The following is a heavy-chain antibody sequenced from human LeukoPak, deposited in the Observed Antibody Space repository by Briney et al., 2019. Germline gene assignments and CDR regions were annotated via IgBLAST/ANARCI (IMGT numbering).Heavy chain of an antibody. CDR2: ITGSGTTI. CDR1: GFTFSSYE. CDR3: ARDRSTVTTWLDY. V-gene: IGHV3-48*03. Sequence: GGSLRLSCAASGFTFSSYEMNWVRQAPGKGLEWVSYITGSGTTIYYADSVKGRFTISRDNAKNSLYLQMNSLRAEDTAVYYCARDRSTVTTWLDYWGQGTLVTVSS. D-gene: IGHD4-17*01. J-gene: IGHJ4*02.